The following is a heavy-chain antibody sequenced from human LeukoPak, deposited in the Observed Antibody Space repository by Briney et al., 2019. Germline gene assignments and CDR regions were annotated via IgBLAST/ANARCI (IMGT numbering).Heavy chain of an antibody. J-gene: IGHJ3*02. CDR1: GFTVSSNY. CDR2: IYSGGST. V-gene: IGHV3-66*01. D-gene: IGHD2-8*01. CDR3: ARDYVWDAFDI. Sequence: PGGSLRLSCAASGFTVSSNYMSWVRQAPGKGLEWVAVIYSGGSTYYADSVTGRFTISRDNSKNTLYLQMNSLRAEDTAVYYCARDYVWDAFDIWGQGTMVTVSS.